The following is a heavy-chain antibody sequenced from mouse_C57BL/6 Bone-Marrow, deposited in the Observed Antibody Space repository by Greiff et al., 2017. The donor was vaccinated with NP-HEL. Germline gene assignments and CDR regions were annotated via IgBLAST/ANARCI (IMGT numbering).Heavy chain of an antibody. CDR1: GFTFSDYY. D-gene: IGHD1-1*01. Sequence: EVKLMESEGGLVQPGSSMKLSCTASGFTFSDYYMAWVRQVPEKGLEWVANINYDGSSTYYLDSLKSRFIISRDNAKNILYLQMSSLKSEDTATYYCASIYYYGSPGYFDVWGTGTTVTVSS. J-gene: IGHJ1*03. V-gene: IGHV5-16*01. CDR3: ASIYYYGSPGYFDV. CDR2: INYDGSST.